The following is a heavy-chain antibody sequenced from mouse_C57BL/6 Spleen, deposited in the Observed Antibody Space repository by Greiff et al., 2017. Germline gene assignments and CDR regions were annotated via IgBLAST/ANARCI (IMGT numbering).Heavy chain of an antibody. Sequence: DVQLVESGGDLVKPGGSLKLSCAASGFTFSSYGMSWVRQTPDKRLEWVATISSGGSYTYYPDSVKGRFTISRDNAKNTLYLQMSSLKSEDTAMYYCARRDYDYLYWYFDVWGTGTTVTVSS. CDR1: GFTFSSYG. CDR3: ARRDYDYLYWYFDV. V-gene: IGHV5-6*01. CDR2: ISSGGSYT. J-gene: IGHJ1*03. D-gene: IGHD2-4*01.